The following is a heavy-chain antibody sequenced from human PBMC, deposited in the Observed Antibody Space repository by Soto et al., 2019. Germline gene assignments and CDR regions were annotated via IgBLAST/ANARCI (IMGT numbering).Heavy chain of an antibody. CDR3: AKGIAVDLYNWFDP. CDR2: ISCSGGST. Sequence: PGGSLRLSCAASGFTFSSYAMSWVRQAPGKGLEWVSAISCSGGSTYYADSVKCRFTISRDNSKNTLYLQMNSLRAEDTAVYYCAKGIAVDLYNWFDPWGQGTLVTVSS. J-gene: IGHJ5*02. V-gene: IGHV3-23*01. CDR1: GFTFSSYA. D-gene: IGHD6-19*01.